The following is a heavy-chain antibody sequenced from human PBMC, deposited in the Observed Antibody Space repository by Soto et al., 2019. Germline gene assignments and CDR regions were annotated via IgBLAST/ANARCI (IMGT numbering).Heavy chain of an antibody. CDR3: AHRGGYCSGGSCYSSWFDP. CDR1: GFSLSTSGVG. J-gene: IGHJ5*02. CDR2: IYWDDDK. Sequence: QITLKESGPTLVKPTQTLTLTCTFSGFSLSTSGVGVGWIRQPPGKALEWLALIYWDDDKRYSPSLKSRLTITKDTSKNQVVLTMTIMDPVDTATYYCAHRGGYCSGGSCYSSWFDPWGQGTLVTVSS. V-gene: IGHV2-5*02. D-gene: IGHD2-15*01.